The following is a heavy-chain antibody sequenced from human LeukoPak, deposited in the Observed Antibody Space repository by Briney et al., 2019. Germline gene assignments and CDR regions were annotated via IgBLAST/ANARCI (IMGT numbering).Heavy chain of an antibody. CDR1: GYTFTSYG. CDR2: ISAYNGNT. V-gene: IGHV1-18*01. Sequence: ASVKVSCKASGYTFTSYGISWVRQAPGQGLEWMGWISAYNGNTNYAQKLQGRVTMTTDTSTSTAYMELRSLRSDDTAVYHCARDLGSWYYYNVDYWGQGTLVTVSS. CDR3: ARDLGSWYYYNVDY. J-gene: IGHJ4*02. D-gene: IGHD6-13*01.